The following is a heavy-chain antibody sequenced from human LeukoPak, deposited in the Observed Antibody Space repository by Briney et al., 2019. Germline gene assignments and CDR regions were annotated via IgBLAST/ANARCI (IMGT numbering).Heavy chain of an antibody. D-gene: IGHD3-22*01. V-gene: IGHV4-39*07. CDR3: ARGPYSYDSSGAFDI. J-gene: IGHJ3*02. CDR2: IYYSGTT. CDR1: GGSISTTSYF. Sequence: SETLSLTCTVSGGSISTTSYFWAWIRQPPGEGLEWIGSIYYSGTTYYNPSLKSRVTISVDTSKNQFSLKLSSVTAADTAVYFCARGPYSYDSSGAFDIWGQGTMVTVSS.